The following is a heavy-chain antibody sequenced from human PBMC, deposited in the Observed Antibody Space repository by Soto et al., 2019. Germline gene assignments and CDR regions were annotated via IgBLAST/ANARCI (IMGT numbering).Heavy chain of an antibody. CDR2: IIPIFGNT. J-gene: IGHJ6*03. CDR1: GGTFSSYA. CDR3: ARSPFGYYYMDV. Sequence: SVKVSCKASGGTFSSYAISWVRQAPGQGLEWMGGIIPIFGNTFYADSVRGHFTISRDNSKNTLYLQMNSLRAEDTAVYYCARSPFGYYYMDVWGKGTTVTVSS. D-gene: IGHD3-16*01. V-gene: IGHV1-69*05.